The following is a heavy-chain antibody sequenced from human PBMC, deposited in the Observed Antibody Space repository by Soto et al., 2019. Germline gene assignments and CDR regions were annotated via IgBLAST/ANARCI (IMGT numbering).Heavy chain of an antibody. Sequence: VKVSCKASGYTFTSYGISWVRQAPGQGLEWMGWISNYNGKTNYAQRFLGRVTMTTDTSTSTAYMELTSLRSDDTAVYYCARDVPFTAMAPCDSWGQGTLVTVSS. CDR1: GYTFTSYG. J-gene: IGHJ5*01. CDR3: ARDVPFTAMAPCDS. CDR2: ISNYNGKT. D-gene: IGHD5-18*01. V-gene: IGHV1-18*01.